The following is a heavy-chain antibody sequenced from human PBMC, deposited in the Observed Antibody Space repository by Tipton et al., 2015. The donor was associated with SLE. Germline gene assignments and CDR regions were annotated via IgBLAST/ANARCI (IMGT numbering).Heavy chain of an antibody. V-gene: IGHV3-21*01. J-gene: IGHJ4*02. Sequence: GSLRLSCAASGFTFSSYSMNWVRQAPGKGLEWVSSISSSSSYIYYTDSVKGRFTISRDNAKNSLYLQMNSLRAEDTAVYYCARDANTITDYWGQGTLVTVSS. CDR3: ARDANTITDY. CDR1: GFTFSSYS. D-gene: IGHD3-9*01. CDR2: ISSSSSYI.